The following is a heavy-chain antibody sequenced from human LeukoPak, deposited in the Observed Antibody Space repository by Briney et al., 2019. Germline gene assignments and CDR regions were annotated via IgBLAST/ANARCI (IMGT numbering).Heavy chain of an antibody. J-gene: IGHJ4*02. D-gene: IGHD3-9*01. V-gene: IGHV3-7*01. CDR1: GFTFSSYW. CDR2: IKQDGSEK. Sequence: GGSLRLSCAAPGFTFSSYWMSWVRQAPGKGLEWVANIKQDGSEKYYVDSVKGRFTISRDNAKNSLYLQMNSLRAEDTAVYYCARDPWNDILTGYTEPYFDYWGQGTLVTVSS. CDR3: ARDPWNDILTGYTEPYFDY.